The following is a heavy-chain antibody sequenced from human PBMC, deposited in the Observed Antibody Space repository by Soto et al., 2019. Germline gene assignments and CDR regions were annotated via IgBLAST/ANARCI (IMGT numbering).Heavy chain of an antibody. J-gene: IGHJ5*02. CDR2: ISGSGGST. CDR3: AKGSYDFWSGYYTANWFDP. V-gene: IGHV3-23*01. Sequence: PGGSLRLSCAASGFTFSSYAMSWVRQAPGKGLEWVSAISGSGGSTYYADSVKGRFTISRDNSKNTLYLQMNSLRAEDTAVYYCAKGSYDFWSGYYTANWFDPWGQGTLVTVSS. CDR1: GFTFSSYA. D-gene: IGHD3-3*01.